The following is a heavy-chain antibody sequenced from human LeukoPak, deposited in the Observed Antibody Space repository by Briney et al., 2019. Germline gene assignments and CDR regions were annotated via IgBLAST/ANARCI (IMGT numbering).Heavy chain of an antibody. CDR3: APHGFWSGQDY. D-gene: IGHD3-3*01. J-gene: IGHJ4*02. Sequence: PGGSLRLSCAASGFTFSSYAMSWVRQAPGKGLEWVSSISNSGGSTYYADSVKGRFTISRDNSKNTLYLQLNSLRAEDTAMYYCAPHGFWSGQDYWGQGTLVTVSS. V-gene: IGHV3-23*01. CDR1: GFTFSSYA. CDR2: ISNSGGST.